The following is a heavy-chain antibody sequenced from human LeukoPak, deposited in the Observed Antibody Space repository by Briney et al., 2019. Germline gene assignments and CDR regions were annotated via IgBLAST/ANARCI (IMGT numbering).Heavy chain of an antibody. J-gene: IGHJ4*02. V-gene: IGHV3-30-3*01. CDR1: GFTFSSYA. CDR3: ARGIAVAGTDY. D-gene: IGHD6-19*01. CDR2: ISYDGSNK. Sequence: GVALRLSCAASGFTFSSYAMHWVRQAPGKGLEWVAVISYDGSNKYYADSVKGRFTISRDNSKNTLYLQMNSLRAEDTAVYYCARGIAVAGTDYWGQGTLVTVSS.